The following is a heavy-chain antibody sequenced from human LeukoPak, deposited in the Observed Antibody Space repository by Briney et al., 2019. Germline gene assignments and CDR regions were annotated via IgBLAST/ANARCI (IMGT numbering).Heavy chain of an antibody. Sequence: GGSLRLSCAASGFIFDDYAMHWVRQAPGKGLEWVSGISWNSGSIGYADSVKGRFTISRDNAKNSLYLQMNSLRAEDTALYYCEKDRAYSRSGASVDYWGQGTLVTVSA. CDR1: GFIFDDYA. CDR3: EKDRAYSRSGASVDY. D-gene: IGHD6-6*01. CDR2: ISWNSGSI. V-gene: IGHV3-9*01. J-gene: IGHJ4*02.